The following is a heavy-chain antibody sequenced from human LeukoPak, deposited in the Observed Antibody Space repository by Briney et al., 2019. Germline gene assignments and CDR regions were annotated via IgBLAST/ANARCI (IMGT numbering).Heavy chain of an antibody. V-gene: IGHV1-2*06. D-gene: IGHD1-26*01. CDR3: ARDRNLYSGSFAS. CDR2: INPSSGAT. CDR1: GYTFSGDH. Sequence: ASVKVSCKASGYTFSGDHMHWVRQAPGQGPEWMGRINPSSGATHFAQNFQGRVTMARDTSISTAYVELSRLTSDDTAVYYCARDRNLYSGSFASWGQGTLVTVSS. J-gene: IGHJ4*02.